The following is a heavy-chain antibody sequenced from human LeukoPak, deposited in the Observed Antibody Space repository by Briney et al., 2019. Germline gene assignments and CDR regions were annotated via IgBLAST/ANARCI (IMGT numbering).Heavy chain of an antibody. CDR3: ARDLGGGSFGWGKFDL. V-gene: IGHV1-46*01. J-gene: IGHJ2*01. CDR1: GYSYTSYY. Sequence: ASVTVSIKASGYSYTSYYMHWVRQAPGQGLEWMGIINPSGGSTSYAQKFQGRVTMTRDTSTSTVYMELSSLRSEDTAVYYCARDLGGGSFGWGKFDLWGRGTLVAVSS. D-gene: IGHD3-10*01. CDR2: INPSGGST.